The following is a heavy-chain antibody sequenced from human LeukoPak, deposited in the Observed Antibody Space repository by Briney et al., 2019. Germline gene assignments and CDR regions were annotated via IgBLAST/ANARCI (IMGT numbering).Heavy chain of an antibody. V-gene: IGHV3-30*02. J-gene: IGHJ6*03. CDR3: AKDGGYYAYYYYMDV. CDR1: GFTFSSYG. D-gene: IGHD3-10*01. CDR2: IRYDGSNK. Sequence: PGGSLRLSCAASGFTFSSYGMHWVRQAPGKGLEWVAFIRYDGSNKYYADSVKGRFTISRDNSKNTLYLQMNSLRAEDTAVYYCAKDGGYYAYYYYMDVWGKGTTVTISS.